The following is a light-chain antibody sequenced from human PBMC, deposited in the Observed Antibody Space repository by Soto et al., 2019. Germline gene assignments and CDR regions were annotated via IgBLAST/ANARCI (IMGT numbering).Light chain of an antibody. Sequence: EIVLTQSPATLSVSPGERATLSCRASQSISSNLAWYQQKPGQAPRLLIYGPSTRATGVPARYSGSGSETEFTLTISSLQSEDFAMYYCQQYTHWPVCSFGQGNKVEIK. CDR2: GPS. CDR3: QQYTHWPVCS. V-gene: IGKV3-15*01. CDR1: QSISSN. J-gene: IGKJ1*01.